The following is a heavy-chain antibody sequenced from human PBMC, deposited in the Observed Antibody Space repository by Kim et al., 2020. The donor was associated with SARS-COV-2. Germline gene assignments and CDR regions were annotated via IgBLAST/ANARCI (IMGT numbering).Heavy chain of an antibody. Sequence: GGSLRLSCAASGFTLSTYWMNWVRQAPGKGLEWVAKIKEDGSEKYYVDSVKGRFIISRDNAKNSLYLQMNSLRAEDTALYYCARAYCSSPSCYDYGLDVWCQGTTVTVSS. D-gene: IGHD2-2*01. CDR3: ARAYCSSPSCYDYGLDV. V-gene: IGHV3-7*03. CDR2: IKEDGSEK. CDR1: GFTLSTYW. J-gene: IGHJ6*02.